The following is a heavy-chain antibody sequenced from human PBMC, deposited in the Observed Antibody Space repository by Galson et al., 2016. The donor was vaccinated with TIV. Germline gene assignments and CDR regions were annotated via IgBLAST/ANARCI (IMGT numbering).Heavy chain of an antibody. CDR1: GYSLSSSA. V-gene: IGHV7-4-1*02. Sequence: SVKVSCKASGYSLSSSAMNWVRQAPGQGLEWMGWINTRNGNPTYAQGFTGRFVFSLDASVSTAYLQINSLKPEVTAVYYCARSGDYSYYFYYIDVWAKGTTVTVSS. D-gene: IGHD4-17*01. J-gene: IGHJ6*03. CDR2: INTRNGNP. CDR3: ARSGDYSYYFYYIDV.